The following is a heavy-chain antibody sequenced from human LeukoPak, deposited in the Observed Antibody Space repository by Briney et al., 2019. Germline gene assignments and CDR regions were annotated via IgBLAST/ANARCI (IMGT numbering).Heavy chain of an antibody. CDR3: GVSSSSSKGSFDY. CDR2: INHSGST. V-gene: IGHV4-34*01. J-gene: IGHJ4*02. CDR1: GGSFSGYY. Sequence: SETLSLTCAVYGGSFSGYYWSWIRQPPGKGLEWIGEINHSGSTNYNPSLKSRVTIPVDTSKNQFSLKLSSVTAADTAVYYCGVSSSSSKGSFDYWGQGTLVTVSS. D-gene: IGHD2-2*01.